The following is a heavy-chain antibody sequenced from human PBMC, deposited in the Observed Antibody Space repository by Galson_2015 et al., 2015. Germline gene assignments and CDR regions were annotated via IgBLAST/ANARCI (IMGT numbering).Heavy chain of an antibody. CDR3: ASIRGIAAANDAFDI. V-gene: IGHV3-33*08. CDR1: GFTFSSYE. J-gene: IGHJ3*02. Sequence: SLRLSCAASGFTFSSYEMNWVRQAPGKGLEWVAVIWYDGSNKYYADSVKGRFTISRDNSKNTLYLQMNSLRAEDTAVYYCASIRGIAAANDAFDIWGQGTMVTVSS. D-gene: IGHD6-13*01. CDR2: IWYDGSNK.